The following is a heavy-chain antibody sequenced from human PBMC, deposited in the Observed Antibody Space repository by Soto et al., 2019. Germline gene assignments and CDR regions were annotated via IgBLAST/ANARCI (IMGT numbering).Heavy chain of an antibody. CDR1: GFTFSNYV. J-gene: IGHJ4*02. Sequence: GSLRLSCAASGFTFSNYVMSWVRQAPGKGLEWVSAISGSGGSTYYADSVKGRFTISRDNSKNTLYLQMNSLRAEDTAVYYCAKGRFCSSTSCYASDFDYWGQGTLVTVSS. V-gene: IGHV3-23*01. CDR2: ISGSGGST. CDR3: AKGRFCSSTSCYASDFDY. D-gene: IGHD2-2*01.